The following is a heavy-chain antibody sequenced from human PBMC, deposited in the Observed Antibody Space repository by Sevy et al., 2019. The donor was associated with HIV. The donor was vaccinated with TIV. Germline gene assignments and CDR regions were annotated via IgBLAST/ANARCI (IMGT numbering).Heavy chain of an antibody. CDR1: GFTFGSYG. Sequence: GGSLRLSCVASGFTFGSYGMLWVRQAPGKGLECVADIWFDGSNIHYADSVRGRFTISRDNSKNTLSLHMSSLRVEDTAVYCCARERTYLFDYCGQGTLVTVSS. J-gene: IGHJ4*02. CDR2: IWFDGSNI. V-gene: IGHV3-33*01. CDR3: ARERTYLFDY.